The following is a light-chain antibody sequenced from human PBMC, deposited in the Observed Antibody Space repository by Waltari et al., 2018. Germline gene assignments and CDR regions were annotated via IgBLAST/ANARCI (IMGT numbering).Light chain of an antibody. CDR2: EVS. Sequence: DIVMTQTPLSLSVTPGQPASIPCKSSQSLLHSVGKTYLYWYLQKPGQSPQLLIYEVSNRFSGVPDRFSGSGSGTDFTLTISSLQPEDFATYYCQQYNSYPWTFGQGTKVEIK. V-gene: IGKV2D-29*02. CDR1: QSLLHSVGKTY. CDR3: QQYNSYPWT. J-gene: IGKJ1*01.